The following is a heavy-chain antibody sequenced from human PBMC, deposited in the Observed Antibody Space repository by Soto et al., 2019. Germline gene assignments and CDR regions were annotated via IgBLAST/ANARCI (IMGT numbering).Heavy chain of an antibody. CDR2: ISDDGSIK. CDR3: ARAIETAMDPCDY. Sequence: GGSLRLSCATSGFSFTTYAMHWVRQAPGKGLEWVAVISDDGSIKYYADSVKGRFTISRDNSKNTFYLQMNSLRGDDTALYYCARAIETAMDPCDYWGQGALVTVSS. J-gene: IGHJ4*02. V-gene: IGHV3-30-3*01. D-gene: IGHD5-18*01. CDR1: GFSFTTYA.